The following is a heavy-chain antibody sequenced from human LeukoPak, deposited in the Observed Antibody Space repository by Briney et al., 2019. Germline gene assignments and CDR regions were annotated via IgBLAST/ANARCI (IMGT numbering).Heavy chain of an antibody. CDR2: IKEDGSEK. J-gene: IGHJ4*02. Sequence: PGGSLRLSCAASGFTFSSYWMSWVRQAPGKGLEWVANIKEDGSEKYYVDSVKGRFTISRDNSKNTLYLQMNSLRAEDTAIYYCATDVGTVFFDNWGRGTLVTVSS. CDR1: GFTFSSYW. CDR3: ATDVGTVFFDN. V-gene: IGHV3-7*01. D-gene: IGHD3/OR15-3a*01.